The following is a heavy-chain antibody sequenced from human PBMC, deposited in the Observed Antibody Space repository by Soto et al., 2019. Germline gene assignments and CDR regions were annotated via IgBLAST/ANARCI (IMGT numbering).Heavy chain of an antibody. CDR1: GLTVSSNY. CDR2: IYNGGGT. Sequence: GGSLRLSCAASGLTVSSNYMSWVRQAPGKGLEWVSVIYNGGGTYYADSVKGRFTLSRGNSKNTLYLQMNNLRAEDTAVYYCERVPGNPWTPRNGFDMWGQGTMVTVSS. J-gene: IGHJ3*02. V-gene: IGHV3-53*01. D-gene: IGHD1-1*01. CDR3: ERVPGNPWTPRNGFDM.